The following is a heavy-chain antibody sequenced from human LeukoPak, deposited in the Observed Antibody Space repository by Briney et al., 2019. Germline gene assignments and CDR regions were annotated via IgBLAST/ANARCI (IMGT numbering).Heavy chain of an antibody. CDR3: ARRSGIAVAGAFDY. J-gene: IGHJ4*02. CDR1: GFTFSGSA. CDR2: IRSKANSYAT. Sequence: PGRSLRLSCAASGFTFSGSAMHWVRQASGKGLEWVGRIRSKANSYATAYAASVKGRFTISRDDSKNTAYLQMNSLRAEDTAVYYCARRSGIAVAGAFDYWGQGTLVTVSS. D-gene: IGHD6-19*01. V-gene: IGHV3-73*01.